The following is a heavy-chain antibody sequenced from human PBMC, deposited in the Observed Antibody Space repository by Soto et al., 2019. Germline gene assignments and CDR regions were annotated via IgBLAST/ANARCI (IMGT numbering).Heavy chain of an antibody. Sequence: QVHLQESGPGLVKPSETLSITRSVSGGSISNYYWSWIRQPAGKRLEWIGRIYSTGSTNYNPSLKGRVTMSLDTSQKQISLQLTSVTAADTAVYYCAREAFSGGVWSFDLWGRGTLVTVSS. J-gene: IGHJ2*01. CDR3: AREAFSGGVWSFDL. D-gene: IGHD2-15*01. CDR2: IYSTGST. CDR1: GGSISNYY. V-gene: IGHV4-4*07.